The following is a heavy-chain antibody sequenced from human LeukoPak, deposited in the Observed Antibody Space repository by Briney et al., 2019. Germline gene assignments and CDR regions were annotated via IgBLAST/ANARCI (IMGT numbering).Heavy chain of an antibody. CDR1: GFTFSTYA. Sequence: GGSLRLSCAASGFTFSTYAMHWVRQAPGKGLEWVAAISYDGSNKNYADSVKGRFTISRDNSKNTLYLQMNSLRAEDTAVYYCARGVRIAVAGYIDYWGQGTLVTVSS. CDR2: ISYDGSNK. D-gene: IGHD6-19*01. CDR3: ARGVRIAVAGYIDY. V-gene: IGHV3-30*04. J-gene: IGHJ4*02.